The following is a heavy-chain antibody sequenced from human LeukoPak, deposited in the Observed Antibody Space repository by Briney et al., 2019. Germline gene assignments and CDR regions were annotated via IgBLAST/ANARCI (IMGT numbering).Heavy chain of an antibody. CDR1: GFTFSSYS. CDR2: ISSSSSYI. CDR3: ARDSDGNFDY. V-gene: IGHV3-21*01. Sequence: GGSLRLSCAASGFTFSSYSMNWVRQAPGKGLEWVSSISSSSSYIYYADSLKGRFTISRDNAKNSLYLQMNSLRAEDTAVYYCARDSDGNFDYWGQGTLVTVSS. J-gene: IGHJ4*02. D-gene: IGHD3-10*01.